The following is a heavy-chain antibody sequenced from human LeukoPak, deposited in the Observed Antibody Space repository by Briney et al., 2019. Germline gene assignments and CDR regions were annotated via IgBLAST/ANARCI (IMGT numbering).Heavy chain of an antibody. CDR1: GFTFSSYA. J-gene: IGHJ4*02. CDR2: IKRDGSEK. Sequence: GGSLRLSCAASGFTFSSYAMSWVRQAPGKGLEWVANIKRDGSEKSYVDPVRGRFTISRDNAKNSMYLQMNSLRAEDTAVYYCAGLDNGSDYWGQGTLVTVSS. V-gene: IGHV3-7*01. D-gene: IGHD3-10*01. CDR3: AGLDNGSDY.